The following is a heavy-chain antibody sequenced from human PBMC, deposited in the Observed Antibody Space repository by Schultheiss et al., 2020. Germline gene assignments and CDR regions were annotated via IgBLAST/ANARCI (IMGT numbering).Heavy chain of an antibody. V-gene: IGHV3-15*07. D-gene: IGHD1-1*01. CDR1: GFTFSNAW. CDR2: IKSKTDGGTT. CDR3: TIRNVDY. Sequence: GGSLRLSCAASGFTFSNAWMNWVRQAPGKGLEWVGRIKSKTDGGTTDYAAPVKGRFTISGDDSKNKLYLQMNSLKNEERAVYYCTIRNVDYWGQGTMVTVSS. J-gene: IGHJ4*02.